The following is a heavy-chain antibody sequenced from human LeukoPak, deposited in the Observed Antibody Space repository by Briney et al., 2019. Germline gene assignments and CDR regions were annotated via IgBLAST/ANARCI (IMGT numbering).Heavy chain of an antibody. D-gene: IGHD3-10*01. CDR3: ARGSGRTRGGAFDI. CDR1: GYTFTSYW. J-gene: IGHJ3*02. CDR2: IYPGDSDT. Sequence: ASVKVSCKASGYTFTSYWIGWVRQMPGKGLEWMGIIYPGDSDTRYSPSFQGQVTISADKSISTAYLQWSSLKASDTAMYYCARGSGRTRGGAFDIWGQGTMVTVSS. V-gene: IGHV5-51*01.